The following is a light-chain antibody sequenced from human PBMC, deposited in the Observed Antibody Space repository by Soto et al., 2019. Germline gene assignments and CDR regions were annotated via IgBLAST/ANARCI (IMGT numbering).Light chain of an antibody. CDR1: QSISSY. Sequence: DIQMTQSPSSLSASVGDRVTITCRARQSISSYLNWYQQKPGKAPKLLIYAASSLQSGVPSRFSGSGSGTDFTLTISSLQPEDFATYYCQQSYSTSPLTFGGGTKGELK. V-gene: IGKV1-39*01. CDR3: QQSYSTSPLT. J-gene: IGKJ4*01. CDR2: AAS.